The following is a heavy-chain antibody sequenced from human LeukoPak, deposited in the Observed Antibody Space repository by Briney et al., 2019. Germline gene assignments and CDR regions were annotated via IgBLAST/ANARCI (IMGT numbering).Heavy chain of an antibody. CDR2: INHGGST. D-gene: IGHD3-22*01. CDR3: ARHIYYYDSSGYVGS. J-gene: IGHJ4*02. Sequence: YPSETLSLTCAVYGGSFSGYYWSWIRQPPGKGLEWIGEINHGGSTNYNPSLKSRVTISVDTSKNQFSLKLSSVTAADTAVYYCARHIYYYDSSGYVGSWGQGTLVTVSS. CDR1: GGSFSGYY. V-gene: IGHV4-34*01.